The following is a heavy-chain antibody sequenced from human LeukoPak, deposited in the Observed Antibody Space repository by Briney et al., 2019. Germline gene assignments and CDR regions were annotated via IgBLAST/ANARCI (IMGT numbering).Heavy chain of an antibody. V-gene: IGHV3-23*01. CDR3: AKLSVAGTYNWFDP. D-gene: IGHD6-19*01. CDR2: ISGSGGST. Sequence: HSGGSLRLSCAASGFTFSSYAMSWVRQAPGKGLEWVSAISGSGGSTYYADSVKGRFTISRDNSKNTLYLQMNSLRAEDTAVYYCAKLSVAGTYNWFDPWGQGTLVTVSS. CDR1: GFTFSSYA. J-gene: IGHJ5*02.